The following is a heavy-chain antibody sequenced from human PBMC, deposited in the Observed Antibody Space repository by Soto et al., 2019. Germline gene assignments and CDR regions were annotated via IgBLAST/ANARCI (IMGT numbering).Heavy chain of an antibody. D-gene: IGHD6-6*01. V-gene: IGHV1-18*01. Sequence: QVHLVQSGAEVKKPGASVKVSCKASGYTFTSYGITWVRQAPGQGLEWMGWISAHNGNTDYAQKLQGRVIVTRDTSTSTAYTALRSLISDGTAVYYCARGRDGDYWGQGALVTVSS. CDR2: ISAHNGNT. J-gene: IGHJ4*02. CDR1: GYTFTSYG. CDR3: ARGRDGDY.